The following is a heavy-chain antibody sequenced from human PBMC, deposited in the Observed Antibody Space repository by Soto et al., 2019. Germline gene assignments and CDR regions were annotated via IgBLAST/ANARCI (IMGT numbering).Heavy chain of an antibody. CDR2: IKQDGSEK. Sequence: GSLRLSCAASGFTFNIFWMSWVRQAPGKGLEWVANIKQDGSEKNYVDSMKGRFTISRDNAKNSLYLQIDSLRAEDTAIYYCARGGGNFEYWGQGALVTVSS. J-gene: IGHJ4*02. V-gene: IGHV3-7*01. CDR1: GFTFNIFW. CDR3: ARGGGNFEY.